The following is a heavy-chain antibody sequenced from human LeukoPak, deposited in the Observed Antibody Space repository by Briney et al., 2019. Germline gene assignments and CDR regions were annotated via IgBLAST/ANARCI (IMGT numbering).Heavy chain of an antibody. CDR3: ARVISSSPGDY. D-gene: IGHD1-26*01. J-gene: IGHJ4*02. CDR1: GFTFSSYA. Sequence: GRSLRLSCAASGFTFSSYAMHWVRQAPGKGLEWVAVISYDGSNKYYADSVKGRFTISRDNSKNTLYLQMNSLRAEDTAVYYCARVISSSPGDYWGQGTLVTVSS. V-gene: IGHV3-30*04. CDR2: ISYDGSNK.